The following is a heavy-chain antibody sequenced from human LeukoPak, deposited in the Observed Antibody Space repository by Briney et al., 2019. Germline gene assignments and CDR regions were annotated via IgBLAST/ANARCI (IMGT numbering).Heavy chain of an antibody. Sequence: QPGGSLRLSCAASGFPFTSYSMNGVRQAPGKGLEWGSYISSSSSTIYYADSVKGRFTISRDNAKSSLYLHPDSLRAEDTAVYYCARDATFWSGYSYFDYWGQRTLVTVSS. D-gene: IGHD3-3*01. CDR1: GFPFTSYS. CDR3: ARDATFWSGYSYFDY. J-gene: IGHJ4*02. V-gene: IGHV3-48*01. CDR2: ISSSSSTI.